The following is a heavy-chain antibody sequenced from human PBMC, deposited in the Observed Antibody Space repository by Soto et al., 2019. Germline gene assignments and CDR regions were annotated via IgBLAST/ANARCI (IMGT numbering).Heavy chain of an antibody. V-gene: IGHV4-31*03. D-gene: IGHD1-1*01. CDR3: ETGMTTAVIFDY. CDR1: GGSISSGDYY. Sequence: QGQLQESGPGLVKPSQTLSLTCTVSGGSISSGDYYWIWIRQHPGKGLEWIGYSYDSGGTYYNPSLKSRVTISTDASKNQFSLKLSSVTAADTAVYYCETGMTTAVIFDYWGQGALVTVSS. J-gene: IGHJ4*02. CDR2: SYDSGGT.